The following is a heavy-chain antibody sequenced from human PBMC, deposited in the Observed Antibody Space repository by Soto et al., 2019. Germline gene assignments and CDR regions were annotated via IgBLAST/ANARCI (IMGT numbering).Heavy chain of an antibody. CDR2: IYYSGST. D-gene: IGHD4-17*01. Sequence: SETLSLTCTVSGGSISSSSYYWGWIRQPPGKGLEWIGSIYYSGSTYYNPSLKSRVTISVDTSKNQFSLKLSSVTAADTAVYYCPSLTTGGTDSYYYYMDVWGKGTPVTVS. CDR3: PSLTTGGTDSYYYYMDV. CDR1: GGSISSSSYY. J-gene: IGHJ6*03. V-gene: IGHV4-39*01.